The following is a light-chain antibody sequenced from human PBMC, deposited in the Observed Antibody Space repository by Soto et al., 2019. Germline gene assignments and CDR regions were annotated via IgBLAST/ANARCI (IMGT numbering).Light chain of an antibody. J-gene: IGLJ2*01. Sequence: QSALTQPASVSGSPGQSITISCTGTSSDVGGYNFVSWYQHHPAKAPKLMIYDVSNRPSGVSNRFSGSKSGNTASLTISGLQAEDEADYYCCSYAGSSTFVVFGGGTKLTVL. V-gene: IGLV2-23*02. CDR2: DVS. CDR3: CSYAGSSTFVV. CDR1: SSDVGGYNF.